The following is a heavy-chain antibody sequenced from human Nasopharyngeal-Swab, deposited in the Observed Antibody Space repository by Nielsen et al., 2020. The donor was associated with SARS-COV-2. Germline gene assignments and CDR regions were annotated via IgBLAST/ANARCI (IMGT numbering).Heavy chain of an antibody. D-gene: IGHD3-9*01. CDR2: IKQDGSEK. V-gene: IGHV3-7*01. CDR3: ARVSRYYDILTGYYAEDGMDV. J-gene: IGHJ6*02. Sequence: WIPQPPGKGLEWVANIKQDGSEKYCVDSVKGRFTISRDNAKNSLYLQMNSLRAEDTAVYYCARVSRYYDILTGYYAEDGMDVWGQGTTVTVSS.